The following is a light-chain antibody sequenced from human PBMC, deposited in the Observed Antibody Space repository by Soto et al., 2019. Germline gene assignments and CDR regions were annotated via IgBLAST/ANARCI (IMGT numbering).Light chain of an antibody. CDR2: AAS. V-gene: IGKV1-16*02. CDR3: QQYRTYPFT. Sequence: DIRVTQSPSSLSASVGDRVTITCRASQGIDNFLAWIQQRPGKAPRSLIYAASNLHRGVPSKFSASGSGTDFTLTISSLQPEDFATYYCQQYRTYPFTFGPGTKV. J-gene: IGKJ3*01. CDR1: QGIDNF.